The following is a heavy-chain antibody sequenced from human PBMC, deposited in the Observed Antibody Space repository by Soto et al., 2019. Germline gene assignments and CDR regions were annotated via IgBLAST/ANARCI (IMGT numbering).Heavy chain of an antibody. J-gene: IGHJ3*02. D-gene: IGHD2-2*01. Sequence: GGSLRLSCSSSGFTLGDYPMSWFRQAPGRGLEWVGFFRLKSFGGEAEYAASVQGRFSISADDSKTIAYLQMNSLKSEDTALYYCSAMTSARDPFDIWGQGTMVTVSS. CDR1: GFTLGDYP. CDR3: SAMTSARDPFDI. CDR2: FRLKSFGGEA. V-gene: IGHV3-49*03.